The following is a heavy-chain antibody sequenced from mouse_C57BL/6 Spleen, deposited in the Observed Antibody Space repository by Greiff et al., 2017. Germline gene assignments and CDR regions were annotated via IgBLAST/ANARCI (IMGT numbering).Heavy chain of an antibody. J-gene: IGHJ3*01. D-gene: IGHD1-1*01. CDR1: GYTFTSYW. CDR2: IDPSDSYT. Sequence: VQLQQPGAELVMPGASVKLSCKASGYTFTSYWMHWVKQRPGQGLEWIGEIDPSDSYTNYNQKFKGKSTLTVDKSSSTAYMQLSSLTSEDSAVYYCARSYCYGSSPFAYWGQGTLVTVSA. CDR3: ARSYCYGSSPFAY. V-gene: IGHV1-69*01.